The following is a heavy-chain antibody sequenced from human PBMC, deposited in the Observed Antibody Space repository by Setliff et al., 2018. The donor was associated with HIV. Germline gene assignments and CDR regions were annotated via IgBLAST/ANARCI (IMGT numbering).Heavy chain of an antibody. V-gene: IGHV4-31*03. Sequence: SETLSLTCTVSGDSITSGGFYCNWFRQHPGKGLEWIGWIYYSGRTKYNPSLESRVTISVGTSKNQFSLKLSSVTAADTAVYYCARGRGSSSSWPIDYWGQGTLVTVSS. CDR3: ARGRGSSSSWPIDY. J-gene: IGHJ4*02. CDR1: GDSITSGGFY. D-gene: IGHD6-13*01. CDR2: IYYSGRT.